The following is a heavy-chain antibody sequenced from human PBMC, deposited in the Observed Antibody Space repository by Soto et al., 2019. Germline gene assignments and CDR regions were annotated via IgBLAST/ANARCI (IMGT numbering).Heavy chain of an antibody. CDR1: GGSISSGTYY. Sequence: SETLSLTCTVSGGSISSGTYYWTWIRQHPGKGLEWIGSIYYSGSTYYNPSLKSRVTISVDTSKNQFSLKLSSVTAADTAVYYCARREVYGDYGYWGQGTLVTVSS. CDR2: IYYSGST. V-gene: IGHV4-39*01. CDR3: ARREVYGDYGY. D-gene: IGHD4-17*01. J-gene: IGHJ4*02.